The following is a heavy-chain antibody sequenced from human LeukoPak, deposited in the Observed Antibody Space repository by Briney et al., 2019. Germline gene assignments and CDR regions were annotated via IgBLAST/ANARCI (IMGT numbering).Heavy chain of an antibody. CDR1: GFTVSSNY. V-gene: IGHV3-66*01. CDR3: ARDADYGGTLDY. CDR2: IYSGGST. J-gene: IGHJ4*02. Sequence: GGSLRLSCAASGFTVSSNYMSWVRQAPGKGLEWVSVIYSGGSTYYADSVKGRFTISRDNSKNTLYLQMNSPRAEDTAVYYCARDADYGGTLDYWGQGTLVTVSS. D-gene: IGHD4-23*01.